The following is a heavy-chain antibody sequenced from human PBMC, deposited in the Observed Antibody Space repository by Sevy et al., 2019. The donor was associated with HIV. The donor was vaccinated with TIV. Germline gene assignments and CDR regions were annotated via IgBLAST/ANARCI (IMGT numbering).Heavy chain of an antibody. Sequence: GGSLRLSCAASGFSFSDYYMSWVRLSPVKGLEWVSYVRFNGSHVDYIEAVKGRFTISRDNGRNSLYLQMNNLRVDDTSVYFCAREGPVGGMDVWGKGTTVTVSS. CDR1: GFSFSDYY. CDR2: VRFNGSHV. D-gene: IGHD2-2*01. J-gene: IGHJ6*04. V-gene: IGHV3-11*04. CDR3: AREGPVGGMDV.